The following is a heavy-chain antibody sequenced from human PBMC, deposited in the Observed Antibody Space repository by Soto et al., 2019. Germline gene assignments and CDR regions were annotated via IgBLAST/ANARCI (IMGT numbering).Heavy chain of an antibody. CDR3: ARGYSELYSGYDYLFDP. J-gene: IGHJ5*02. Sequence: TSETLSLTCSVSGDSISDSWWSWIRQSPGKGLQWIGSIYSSGNANYNPSLTSRVAFSIDTSRNHISLNLRSVTAADTAVYFCARGYSELYSGYDYLFDPWGQGTLVTVSS. CDR2: IYSSGNA. V-gene: IGHV4-59*01. D-gene: IGHD5-12*01. CDR1: GDSISDSW.